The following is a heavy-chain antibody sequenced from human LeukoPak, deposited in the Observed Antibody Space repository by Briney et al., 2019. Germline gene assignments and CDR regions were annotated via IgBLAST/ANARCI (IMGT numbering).Heavy chain of an antibody. Sequence: GASVKVSCKASGYTFTSYYMHWVRQAPGQGLEWMGWINPNSGGTNYAQKFQGRVTMTRDTSISTAYMELSRLRSDDTAVYYCARDRIRGATDWFDPWGQGTLVTVSS. V-gene: IGHV1-2*02. CDR2: INPNSGGT. CDR1: GYTFTSYY. J-gene: IGHJ5*02. CDR3: ARDRIRGATDWFDP. D-gene: IGHD3-3*02.